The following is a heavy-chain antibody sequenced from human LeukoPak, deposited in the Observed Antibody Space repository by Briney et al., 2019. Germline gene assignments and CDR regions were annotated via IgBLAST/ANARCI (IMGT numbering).Heavy chain of an antibody. CDR1: GFTFYDYA. J-gene: IGHJ5*02. CDR3: AKGGPTPTVTMYNWFDP. D-gene: IGHD4-17*01. Sequence: GGSLRLSCAASGFTFYDYAMHWVRPAPGKGLEWVSGISWNSGSIGYADSVKGRFTISRDNAKNSLYLQMNSLRAEDTALYYCAKGGPTPTVTMYNWFDPWGQGTLVTVSS. V-gene: IGHV3-9*01. CDR2: ISWNSGSI.